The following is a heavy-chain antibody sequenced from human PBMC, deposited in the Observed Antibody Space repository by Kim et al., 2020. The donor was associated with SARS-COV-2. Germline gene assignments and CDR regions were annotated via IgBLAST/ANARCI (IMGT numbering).Heavy chain of an antibody. CDR2: ISYDGSNK. J-gene: IGHJ4*02. V-gene: IGHV3-30-3*01. CDR3: ARDHALYCTNGVCGGLDY. CDR1: GFTFSSYA. Sequence: GGSLRLSCAASGFTFSSYAMHWVRQAPGKGLEWVAVISYDGSNKYYADSVKGRFTISRDNSKNTLYLQMNSLRAEDTAVYYCARDHALYCTNGVCGGLDYWGQGTLVTVSS. D-gene: IGHD2-8*01.